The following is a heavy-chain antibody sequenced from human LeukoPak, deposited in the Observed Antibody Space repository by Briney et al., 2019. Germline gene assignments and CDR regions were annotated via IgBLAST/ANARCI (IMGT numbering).Heavy chain of an antibody. CDR2: IYYSGST. CDR3: AREHCNSTSCYRGQFDY. J-gene: IGHJ4*02. V-gene: IGHV4-59*01. Sequence: SETLSLTCTVSGGSISSYYWSWIRQPPGKGLEWIGYIYYSGSTNYNPSLKSRVTISVDTSKSQFSLKLSSVTAADTAVYYCAREHCNSTSCYRGQFDYWGQGTLVTVSS. D-gene: IGHD2-2*01. CDR1: GGSISSYY.